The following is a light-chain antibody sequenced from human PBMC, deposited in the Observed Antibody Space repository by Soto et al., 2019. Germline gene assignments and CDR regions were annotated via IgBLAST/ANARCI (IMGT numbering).Light chain of an antibody. V-gene: IGKV1-9*01. CDR3: QHLNTYPRT. CDR2: GAS. CDR1: QGISSY. Sequence: DIQLTQSPSFLSASVGARVTITCRASQGISSYLAWYQQPPGKAPKLLIYGASTLQRGVSSRFSGSGSGTEFTLTISSLQPEDCATYYCQHLNTYPRTFGQGTKLEVK. J-gene: IGKJ2*01.